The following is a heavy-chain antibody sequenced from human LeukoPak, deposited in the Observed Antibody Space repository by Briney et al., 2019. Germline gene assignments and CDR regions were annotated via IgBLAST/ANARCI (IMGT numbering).Heavy chain of an antibody. Sequence: PGGSLRLSCSASGFTVSMYSMHWVRQAPGKGLQYVSAVRSNGGTTYYADSVKGRFTISRDNSKNTLYLQMSSLRAEDTAVYFCVKVKGPYDILTGYFDHWGQGTLVTVSS. CDR3: VKVKGPYDILTGYFDH. D-gene: IGHD3-9*01. CDR1: GFTVSMYS. J-gene: IGHJ4*02. V-gene: IGHV3-64D*06. CDR2: VRSNGGTT.